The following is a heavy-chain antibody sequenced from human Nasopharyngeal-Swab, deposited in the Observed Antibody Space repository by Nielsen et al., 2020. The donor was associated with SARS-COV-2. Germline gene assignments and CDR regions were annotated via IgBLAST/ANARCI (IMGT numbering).Heavy chain of an antibody. Sequence: GGSLRLSCAASGFTFSSYSMNWVRQAPGKGLVWVSRINSDGSSTSYADSVKGRFTISRDNAKNTLYLQMNSLRAEDTAVYYCARAGRYQLQTHPFDYWGQGTLVTVSS. CDR3: ARAGRYQLQTHPFDY. CDR1: GFTFSSYS. V-gene: IGHV3-74*01. D-gene: IGHD2-2*01. J-gene: IGHJ4*02. CDR2: INSDGSST.